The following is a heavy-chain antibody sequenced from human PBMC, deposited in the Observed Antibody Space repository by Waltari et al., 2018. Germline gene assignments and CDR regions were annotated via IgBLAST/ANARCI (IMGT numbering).Heavy chain of an antibody. CDR3: ARGRGVLEWLPYYYYMDV. Sequence: QVQLVESGGGVVQPGGSLRLSCAASGFTFSSYGMHWVRQAPGKGLEWVAFIRYDGSNKYYADSVKGRFTISRDNSKNTLYLQMNSLRAEDTAVYYCARGRGVLEWLPYYYYMDVWGKGTTVTVSS. V-gene: IGHV3-30*02. J-gene: IGHJ6*03. CDR2: IRYDGSNK. CDR1: GFTFSSYG. D-gene: IGHD3-3*01.